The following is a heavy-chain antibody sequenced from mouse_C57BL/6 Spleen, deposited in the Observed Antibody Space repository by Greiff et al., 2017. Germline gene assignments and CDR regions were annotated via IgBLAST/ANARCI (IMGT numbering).Heavy chain of an antibody. Sequence: QVQLQQPGAELVKPGASVKMSCKASGYTFTSYWITWVKQRPGQGLEWIGDIYPGSGSTNYNEKFKSKATLTVDTSSSTAYMQLSSLTSEDSAVYYCANYGRSSGYFDYWGQGTTLTVSS. V-gene: IGHV1-55*01. CDR3: ANYGRSSGYFDY. CDR1: GYTFTSYW. J-gene: IGHJ2*01. D-gene: IGHD1-1*01. CDR2: IYPGSGST.